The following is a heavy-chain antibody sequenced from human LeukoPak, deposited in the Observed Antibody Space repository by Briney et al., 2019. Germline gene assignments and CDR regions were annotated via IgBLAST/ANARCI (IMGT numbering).Heavy chain of an antibody. Sequence: GGSLRLSCAASGFTFDDYAMHWFRQAPGKGLEWVSLISGDGGSTYYADSVKGRFTISRDNSKNSLYLQMNSLRTEDTALYYCAKDIILGVPAEGMDVWGQGTTVTVSS. D-gene: IGHD2-2*01. J-gene: IGHJ6*02. CDR3: AKDIILGVPAEGMDV. V-gene: IGHV3-43*02. CDR1: GFTFDDYA. CDR2: ISGDGGST.